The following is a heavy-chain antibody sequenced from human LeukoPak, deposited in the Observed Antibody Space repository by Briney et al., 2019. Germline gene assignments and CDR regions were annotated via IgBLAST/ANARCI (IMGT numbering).Heavy chain of an antibody. CDR2: INHSGST. J-gene: IGHJ4*02. Sequence: KASETLSLTCAVYGGSFSGYYWSWIRQPPGKGLEWIGEINHSGSTNYNPSLKSRVTISVDTSKNQFSLQLSSVNAADRAVYYCAIQKLRGYGEDAIDFWGQGTLVTVSS. CDR1: GGSFSGYY. V-gene: IGHV4-34*01. D-gene: IGHD4-17*01. CDR3: AIQKLRGYGEDAIDF.